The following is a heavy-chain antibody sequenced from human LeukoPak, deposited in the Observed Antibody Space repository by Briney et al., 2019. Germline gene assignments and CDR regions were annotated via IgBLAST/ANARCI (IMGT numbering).Heavy chain of an antibody. J-gene: IGHJ4*02. CDR3: ARWDDYSNPR. Sequence: ASVKVSCKASGGTFSSYAISWVRQAPGQGLEWMGGIIPIFGTANYAQKFQGRVTITADESTSTAYMELSSLRPEDTAVYYCARWDDYSNPRWGQGTLVTVSS. V-gene: IGHV1-69*13. CDR2: IIPIFGTA. D-gene: IGHD4-11*01. CDR1: GGTFSSYA.